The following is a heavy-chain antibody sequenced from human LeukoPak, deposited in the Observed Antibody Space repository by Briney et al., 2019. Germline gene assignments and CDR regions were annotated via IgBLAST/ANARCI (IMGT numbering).Heavy chain of an antibody. CDR3: ATETNGRHYDY. J-gene: IGHJ4*02. CDR1: GYTFTSYD. CDR2: IGPTGSDR. V-gene: IGHV3-21*06. D-gene: IGHD1-14*01. Sequence: ASVKVSCKASGYTFTSYDINWVRQAPGKGLEWVASIGPTGSDRYHADSIKGRFTISRDNANNFLYLQMNSLRAEDTAVYYCATETNGRHYDYWGQGTLLTVSS.